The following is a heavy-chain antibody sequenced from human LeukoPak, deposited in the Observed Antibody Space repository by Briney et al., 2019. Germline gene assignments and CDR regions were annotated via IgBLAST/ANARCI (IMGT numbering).Heavy chain of an antibody. CDR2: INPNSGGT. CDR1: GYTFTGYY. CDR3: ARVSRRDSSSWSH. J-gene: IGHJ4*02. V-gene: IGHV1-2*02. Sequence: ASVKVSCKASGYTFTGYYMHWVRQAPGQGLEWMGWINPNSGGTNYAQKFQGRATMTRDTSISTAYMELSRLRSDDTAVYYCARVSRRDSSSWSHWGQGTLVTVSS. D-gene: IGHD6-13*01.